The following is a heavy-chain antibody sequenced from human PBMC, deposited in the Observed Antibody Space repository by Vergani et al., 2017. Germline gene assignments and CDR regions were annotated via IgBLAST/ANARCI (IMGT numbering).Heavy chain of an antibody. Sequence: QMQLQESGPGLVKASETLSLTCTVSGDSIISRSYYWGWIRQPPGKGLEWIGRIYNSGNGDSSSSLKSRVTISVDTSKNQFSLRLTSVTAADTAVYYCASGKYYSDSTSHFRGRYFDVWGRGTLVTVPS. J-gene: IGHJ2*01. CDR3: ASGKYYSDSTSHFRGRYFDV. D-gene: IGHD3-16*01. CDR1: GDSIISRSYY. CDR2: IYNSGNG. V-gene: IGHV4-39*01.